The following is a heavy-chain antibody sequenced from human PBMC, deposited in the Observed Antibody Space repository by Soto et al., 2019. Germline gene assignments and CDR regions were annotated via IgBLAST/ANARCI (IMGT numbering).Heavy chain of an antibody. Sequence: QLQLQESGPGLVKPSATLSLTCTVSSGSISSTIYSWDWIRQPPGKGLEWIGSIFYSGSTYYNPSLKSRVTRSVDTSKNQFSLTLTSVTAADTAVYYCARQCRGVTCHWFVPWGQGTLVTVSS. J-gene: IGHJ5*02. CDR3: ARQCRGVTCHWFVP. V-gene: IGHV4-39*01. CDR2: IFYSGST. CDR1: SGSISSTIYS. D-gene: IGHD2-15*01.